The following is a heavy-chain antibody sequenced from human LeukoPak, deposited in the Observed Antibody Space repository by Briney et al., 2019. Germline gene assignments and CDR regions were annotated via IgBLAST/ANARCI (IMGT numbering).Heavy chain of an antibody. CDR2: INHSGST. CDR3: ARDKEYGYNDGEGFGFDP. D-gene: IGHD5-18*01. CDR1: GGSFSGYY. V-gene: IGHV4-34*01. Sequence: SETLSLTCAVYGGSFSGYYWSWIRQPPGKGLEWIGEINHSGSTNYNPSLKNRVTISVDTSKNQISLKLSSVTAADTAVYFCARDKEYGYNDGEGFGFDPWGQGTLVTVSS. J-gene: IGHJ5*02.